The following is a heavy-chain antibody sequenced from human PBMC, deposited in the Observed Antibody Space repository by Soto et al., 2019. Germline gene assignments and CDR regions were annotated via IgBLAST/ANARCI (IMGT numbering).Heavy chain of an antibody. J-gene: IGHJ4*01. V-gene: IGHV2-5*01. CDR2: IYWTDDN. CDR3: AHGSGWLSDY. CDR1: GFSLSSPAVG. D-gene: IGHD6-19*01. Sequence: QITLKESGPTLVRPTQTLTLTCTFSGFSLSSPAVGVNWIRQPPVKAPEWLALIYWTDDNHSSPSLKNRLTITKATSKNQVVLTMTNVDPVDTATYYCAHGSGWLSDYWGQGTVVTVSS.